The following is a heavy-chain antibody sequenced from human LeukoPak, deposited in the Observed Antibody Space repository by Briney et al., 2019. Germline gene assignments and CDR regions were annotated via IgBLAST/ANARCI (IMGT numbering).Heavy chain of an antibody. Sequence: PGGSLRLSCAASGFTFSRYWMHWVRQAPGKGLVWVSHIKTDGKTTSYADSVKGRFTISRDNAKNTLYLQMNSLRAEDTAVYYCAKGSRDSSGWYRDYWGQGTLVTVSS. CDR3: AKGSRDSSGWYRDY. D-gene: IGHD6-19*01. CDR2: IKTDGKTT. V-gene: IGHV3-74*01. J-gene: IGHJ4*02. CDR1: GFTFSRYW.